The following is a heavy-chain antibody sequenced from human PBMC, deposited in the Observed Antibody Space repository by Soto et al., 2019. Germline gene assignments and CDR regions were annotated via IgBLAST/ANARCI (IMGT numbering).Heavy chain of an antibody. CDR2: INWKSDI. D-gene: IGHD2-8*01. V-gene: IGHV3-9*01. CDR3: ARSPYYCTNGVCLPIDY. CDR1: GFTFDDNA. J-gene: IGHJ4*02. Sequence: GGSLRLSCAVSGFTFDDNAMHWVRQAPEKGLEWVSGINWKSDIGYVDSVKGRFTISRDNAKNSLYLQMNSPRAEDTAVYYCARSPYYCTNGVCLPIDYWGQGTLVTVSS.